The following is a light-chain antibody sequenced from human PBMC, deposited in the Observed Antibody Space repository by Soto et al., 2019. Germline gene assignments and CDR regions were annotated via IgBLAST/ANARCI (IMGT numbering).Light chain of an antibody. J-gene: IGLJ3*02. CDR1: RSDVGGYHY. V-gene: IGLV2-8*01. CDR3: SSYAGSNLWV. CDR2: EVS. Sequence: QSALTQPPSASGSPGQSVTISCTGTRSDVGGYHYVSWYQQHPGKAPKLMIYEVSKQPSGVPERFSGSQSGNTASLTVSGLQAEDEADDYCSSYAGSNLWVFGGGTKLTVL.